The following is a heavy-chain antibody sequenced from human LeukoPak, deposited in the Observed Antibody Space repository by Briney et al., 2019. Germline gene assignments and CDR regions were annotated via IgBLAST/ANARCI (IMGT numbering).Heavy chain of an antibody. V-gene: IGHV3-23*01. D-gene: IGHD2-15*01. CDR2: ISGSGGST. CDR1: GFNFANHA. CDR3: AKDLGIVVVVAASD. J-gene: IGHJ4*02. Sequence: PGGSLRLSCAASGFNFANHAMSWVRQTPGKGLEWVSAISGSGGSTYYADSVKGRFTISRDNSKNTLYLQMNSLRAEDTAVYYCAKDLGIVVVVAASDWGQGTLVTVSS.